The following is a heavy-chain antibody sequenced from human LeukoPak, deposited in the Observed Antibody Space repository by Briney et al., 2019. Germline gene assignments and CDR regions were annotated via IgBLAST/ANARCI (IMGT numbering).Heavy chain of an antibody. J-gene: IGHJ4*02. Sequence: GGSLRLSCAASGFTVSSNYMSWVRQAPGKGLEWVSVIYSGGSTYYADSVKGRFTISRDNYKNTLYLQMNSLRAEDTAVYYCARSPRDWLLPFFEYWGQGTLVTVSS. CDR2: IYSGGST. CDR1: GFTVSSNY. CDR3: ARSPRDWLLPFFEY. V-gene: IGHV3-53*01. D-gene: IGHD3/OR15-3a*01.